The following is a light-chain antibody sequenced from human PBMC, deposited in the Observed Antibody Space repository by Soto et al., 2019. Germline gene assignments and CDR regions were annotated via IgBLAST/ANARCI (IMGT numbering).Light chain of an antibody. CDR3: SSYTSSSTPYV. Sequence: QSVLTQDASVSCSPGQSITISCTGTSSDVGGYNYVSWYQQHPGKAPKLMIYDVSNRPSGVSNRFSGSKSGNTASLSISGLQAEDEADYYCSSYTSSSTPYVFGTGTKVTVL. J-gene: IGLJ1*01. CDR1: SSDVGGYNY. V-gene: IGLV2-14*01. CDR2: DVS.